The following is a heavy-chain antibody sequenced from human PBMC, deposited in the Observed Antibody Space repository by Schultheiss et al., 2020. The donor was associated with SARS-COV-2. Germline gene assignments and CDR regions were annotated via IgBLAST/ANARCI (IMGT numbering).Heavy chain of an antibody. CDR3: AREPYCGGDCYSGWFDP. J-gene: IGHJ5*02. D-gene: IGHD2-21*02. Sequence: SETLSLTCTVSGGSISSYYWSWIRQPPGKGLEWIGEINHSGSTNYNPSLKSRVTISVDTSKNQFSLKLSSVTAADTAVYYCAREPYCGGDCYSGWFDPWGQGTLVTVSS. CDR2: INHSGST. CDR1: GGSISSYY. V-gene: IGHV4-34*01.